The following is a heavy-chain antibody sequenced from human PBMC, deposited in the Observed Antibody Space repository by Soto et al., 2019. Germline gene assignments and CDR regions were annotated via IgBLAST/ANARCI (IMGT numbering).Heavy chain of an antibody. D-gene: IGHD3-22*01. J-gene: IGHJ4*02. CDR2: ISSNGGST. CDR3: VTTPPTMIVVAPFDY. V-gene: IGHV3-64D*06. CDR1: GFTFSSYA. Sequence: GSLRLSCSASGFTFSSYAMHWVRQAPGKGLEYVSAISSNGGSTDYADSVKGRFTISRDNSKNTLYLQMSSLRAEDTAVYYCVTTPPTMIVVAPFDYWGQGTLVTVSS.